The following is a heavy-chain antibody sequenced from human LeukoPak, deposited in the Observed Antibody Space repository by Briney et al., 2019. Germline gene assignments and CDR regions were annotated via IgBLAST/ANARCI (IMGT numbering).Heavy chain of an antibody. CDR2: ISGSGEII. J-gene: IGHJ4*02. CDR3: TKVPAAVLNSVES. Sequence: GGSLRLSCAASGFTFSIIAMSWVRQAPGKGLEWVSGISGSGEIIYYAASVKGRFTISRDNSKNTLYLKLNSLRAEDTAVYYCTKVPAAVLNSVESWGQGTLVIVSP. V-gene: IGHV3-23*01. CDR1: GFTFSIIA. D-gene: IGHD2-2*01.